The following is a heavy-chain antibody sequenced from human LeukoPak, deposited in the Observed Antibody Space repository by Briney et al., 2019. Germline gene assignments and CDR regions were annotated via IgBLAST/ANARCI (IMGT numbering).Heavy chain of an antibody. CDR1: GFTFTNAW. Sequence: KSGGSLRLSCAASGFTFTNAWMDWVRQAPGKGLEWVGRIKSRPHVGTTDYAAPVKGRFTISRDDSKNTLYLHMNSLKTEDTAVYYCITVYDSVANWGQGTLVTVSS. CDR3: ITVYDSVAN. V-gene: IGHV3-15*01. D-gene: IGHD5-12*01. CDR2: IKSRPHVGTT. J-gene: IGHJ4*02.